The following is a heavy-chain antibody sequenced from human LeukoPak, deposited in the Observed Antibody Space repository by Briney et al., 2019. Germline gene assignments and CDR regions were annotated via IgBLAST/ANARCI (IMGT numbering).Heavy chain of an antibody. CDR3: ARAQYYFGSGSYYNTWFDP. J-gene: IGHJ5*02. CDR2: ISAYNGNT. D-gene: IGHD3-10*01. Sequence: GASVKVSFTASGYTFTSYGITWVRQAPGQGLEWMGWISAYNGNTNYAQKLQGRVTMTTDTSTSTAYMELRSLRSDDTAVYYCARAQYYFGSGSYYNTWFDPLGQGTLVTVSS. V-gene: IGHV1-18*01. CDR1: GYTFTSYG.